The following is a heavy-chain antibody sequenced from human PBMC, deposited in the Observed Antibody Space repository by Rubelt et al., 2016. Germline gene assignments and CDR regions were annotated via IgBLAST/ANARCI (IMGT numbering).Heavy chain of an antibody. Sequence: QLQLQESGPGLVKPSETLSLTCTVSGASISSSTYYWGWIRQPPGKGLEWIGSIYYSGSTYYNPSLKSRVTISVDTSKNQFSLKLSSVTAADTAAYYCARLQRGYSVTGVDFWGQGTLVTVSS. J-gene: IGHJ4*02. CDR3: ARLQRGYSVTGVDF. D-gene: IGHD5-18*01. CDR1: GASISSSTYY. V-gene: IGHV4-39*07. CDR2: IYYSGST.